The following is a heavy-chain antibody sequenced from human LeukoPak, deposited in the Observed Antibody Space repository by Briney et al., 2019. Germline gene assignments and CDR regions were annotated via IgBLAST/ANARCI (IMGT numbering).Heavy chain of an antibody. J-gene: IGHJ3*02. CDR1: GFTFSSYA. CDR2: ISYDGSNK. V-gene: IGHV3-30-3*01. D-gene: IGHD6-19*01. Sequence: GRSLRLSCAASGFTFSSYAMHWVRQAPGKGLEWVAVISYDGSNKYYADSVKGRFTISRDNSKNTLYLQMNSLRAEDTAVYYCAREGVAEAPDAFDIWGQGTMVTASS. CDR3: AREGVAEAPDAFDI.